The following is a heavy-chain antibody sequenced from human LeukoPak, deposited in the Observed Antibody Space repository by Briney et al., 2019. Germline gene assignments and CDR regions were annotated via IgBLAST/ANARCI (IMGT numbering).Heavy chain of an antibody. CDR2: IIPIFGTA. D-gene: IGHD2-2*01. V-gene: IGHV1-69*06. J-gene: IGHJ5*02. CDR1: GGTFSSYA. Sequence: SVKVSCKASGGTFSSYAISWVRQAPGQGLEWMGGIIPIFGTANYAQKFQGRVTITADKSTSTAYMELSSLRSEDTAVYYCAFHTSFRYNWFDPWGQGTLVTVSS. CDR3: AFHTSFRYNWFDP.